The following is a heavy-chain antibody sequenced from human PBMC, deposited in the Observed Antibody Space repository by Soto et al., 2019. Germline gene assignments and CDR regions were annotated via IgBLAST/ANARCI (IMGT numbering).Heavy chain of an antibody. CDR3: VRDSPIGSTFSGYDGIDY. J-gene: IGHJ4*02. CDR1: GGTFSSYT. Sequence: SSVKVSCKASGGTFSSYTISWVRQAPGQGLEWMGRIIPMFGIANYAQKFQGRVTITADKSTGTAYMELNSLRSEDTAVYYCVRDSPIGSTFSGYDGIDYWGQGTLVTVSS. D-gene: IGHD5-12*01. V-gene: IGHV1-69*04. CDR2: IIPMFGIA.